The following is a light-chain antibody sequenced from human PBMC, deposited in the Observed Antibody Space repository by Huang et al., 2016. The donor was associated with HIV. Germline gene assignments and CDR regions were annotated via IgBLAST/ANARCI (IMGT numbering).Light chain of an antibody. CDR1: PSVGSK. CDR2: GAS. V-gene: IGKV3-15*01. Sequence: ETVMMQSPATLSVSPGERATLSWRASPSVGSKLDCYQPKPGQAPRLLIYGASTRATGIAARFSGSGSWTEFTLTIASLQSEDSAVYYCQQYNNWPPITFGQGTRVEIK. CDR3: QQYNNWPPIT. J-gene: IGKJ5*01.